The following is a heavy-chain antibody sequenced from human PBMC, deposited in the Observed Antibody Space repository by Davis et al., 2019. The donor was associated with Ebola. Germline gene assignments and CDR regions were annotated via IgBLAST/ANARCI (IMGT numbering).Heavy chain of an antibody. CDR1: GDSIRSSY. CDR2: IYYNAIT. J-gene: IGHJ5*02. V-gene: IGHV4-59*08. D-gene: IGHD6-13*01. Sequence: MPSETLSLTCTVSGDSIRSSYWTWIRQPPGKGLEWIGYIYYNAITTYNPSLKSRVTISVDMSKNQISLNLISVTAADTAVYYCARHGRAAGMSWFDPWGQGALVTVSS. CDR3: ARHGRAAGMSWFDP.